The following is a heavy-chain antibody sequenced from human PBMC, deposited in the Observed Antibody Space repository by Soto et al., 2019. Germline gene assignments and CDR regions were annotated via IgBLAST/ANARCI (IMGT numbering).Heavy chain of an antibody. CDR3: ARYYYDFWSGYSRDYYYYGMDV. Sequence: SETLSLTCAVYGGSFSGYYWSWIRQPPGKGLEWIGEINHSGSTNYNPSLKSRVTISVDTSKNQFSLKLSSVTAADTAVYYCARYYYDFWSGYSRDYYYYGMDVWGQGTTVTVSS. CDR2: INHSGST. J-gene: IGHJ6*02. CDR1: GGSFSGYY. V-gene: IGHV4-34*01. D-gene: IGHD3-3*01.